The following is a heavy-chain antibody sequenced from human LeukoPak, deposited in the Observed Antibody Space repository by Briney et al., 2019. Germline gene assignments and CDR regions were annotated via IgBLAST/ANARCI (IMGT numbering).Heavy chain of an antibody. D-gene: IGHD3-22*01. Sequence: SETLSLTCVVSGGSITTTNWRRWVRQPPGKGLEWIGEIYHSGSTNYNPSLKSRVTISVDKSKNQFSLKLNSVTAAGTAVYYCVRDKDSGDYHRPPLLHWRQGILVTVSS. J-gene: IGHJ4*02. CDR1: GGSITTTNW. CDR2: IYHSGST. V-gene: IGHV4/OR15-8*01. CDR3: VRDKDSGDYHRPPLLH.